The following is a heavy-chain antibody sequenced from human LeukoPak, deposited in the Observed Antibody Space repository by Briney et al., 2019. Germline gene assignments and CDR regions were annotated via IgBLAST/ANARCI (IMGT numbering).Heavy chain of an antibody. CDR1: GFTFSSYS. J-gene: IGHJ4*02. Sequence: PGGSLTLFCAASGFTFSSYSMNWVRQATGKGLEWVSSISSSSSYIYYADSVKGRFTISRENAKNSLYLQMNSLRAEDTAVYYCARDGYNWNDFDYWGQGTPVTVSS. CDR2: ISSSSSYI. CDR3: ARDGYNWNDFDY. V-gene: IGHV3-21*01. D-gene: IGHD1-1*01.